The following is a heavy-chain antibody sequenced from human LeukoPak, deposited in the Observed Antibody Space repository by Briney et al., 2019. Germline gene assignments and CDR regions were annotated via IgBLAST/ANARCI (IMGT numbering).Heavy chain of an antibody. CDR3: ARHLYDKTGRPLDS. Sequence: SETLSLTCSVSGDSINSGVSYWAWIRQPPGKGLEWVGTIYYSGSAGSNYYNPSLKSRVTISVDTSKNQFSLNLSSVTAADTAIYYCARHLYDKTGRPLDSWGQGTLVTVSS. D-gene: IGHD3-9*01. V-gene: IGHV4-39*01. CDR1: GDSINSGVSY. CDR2: IYYSGSA. J-gene: IGHJ4*02.